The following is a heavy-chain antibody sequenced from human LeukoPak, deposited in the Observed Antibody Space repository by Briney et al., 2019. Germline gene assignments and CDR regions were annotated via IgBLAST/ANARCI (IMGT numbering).Heavy chain of an antibody. CDR2: INPNSGGT. CDR1: GYTFTGYY. Sequence: ASVTVSCKASGYTFTGYYMHWVRQAPGQGLEWMGWINPNSGGTNYAQKFQGRVTMTRDTSISTAYMELSRLRSDDTAVYYCARDAVRGGMITFGGVHRYFDYWGQGTLVTVSS. CDR3: ARDAVRGGMITFGGVHRYFDY. D-gene: IGHD3-16*01. J-gene: IGHJ4*02. V-gene: IGHV1-2*02.